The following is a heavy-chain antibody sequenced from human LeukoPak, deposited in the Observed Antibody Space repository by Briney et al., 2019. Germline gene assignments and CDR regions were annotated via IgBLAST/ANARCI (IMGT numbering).Heavy chain of an antibody. J-gene: IGHJ6*02. V-gene: IGHV1-46*03. Sequence: GASVKVSCKASGYTFTSYYMHWVRQAPGQGLEWMGIINPSGGSTSYAQKFQGRVTMTRDTSTSTVYMELSSLRSEDTAVYYCASEMAAAGIYYYYYGMDVWGQGTTVTVSS. CDR1: GYTFTSYY. CDR3: ASEMAAAGIYYYYYGMDV. D-gene: IGHD6-13*01. CDR2: INPSGGST.